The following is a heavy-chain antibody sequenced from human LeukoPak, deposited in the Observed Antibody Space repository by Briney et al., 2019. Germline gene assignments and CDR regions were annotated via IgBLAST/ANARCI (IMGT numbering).Heavy chain of an antibody. Sequence: KPSETLSLTCAVYGGSFSGYYWSWIRQPPGKGLEWIGEINHSGSTNYNPPLKSRVTISVDTSKNQFSLKLSSVTAADTTVYYCARGGPDSSGLNDAFDIWGQGTMVTVSS. J-gene: IGHJ3*02. CDR3: ARGGPDSSGLNDAFDI. CDR1: GGSFSGYY. V-gene: IGHV4-34*01. D-gene: IGHD3-22*01. CDR2: INHSGST.